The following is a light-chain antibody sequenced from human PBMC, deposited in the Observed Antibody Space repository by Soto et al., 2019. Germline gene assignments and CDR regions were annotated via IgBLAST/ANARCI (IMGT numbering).Light chain of an antibody. Sequence: DIQMTQSPSSLSASVGDRVTITCRASQSISSYLNWYQQKPGKAPKLLIYAASSLQSGVPSRFSGSGSGTEFTLTISSLQSEDFAVYYCQQYNNWPRTFGQGTKVEI. CDR3: QQYNNWPRT. V-gene: IGKV1-39*01. CDR2: AAS. CDR1: QSISSY. J-gene: IGKJ1*01.